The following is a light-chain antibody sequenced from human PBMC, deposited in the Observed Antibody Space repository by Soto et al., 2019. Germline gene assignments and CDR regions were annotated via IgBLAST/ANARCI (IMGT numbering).Light chain of an antibody. Sequence: DLQIAVSPSSVAVSGGGSVTNTCRASQGISSWLAWYQQKPEKAPKLVIYDASSLQSGVPSRFSGSGSGTDFTLAIRCLQPEDSAPYYCQQANSFALSFGGGTKVDIK. V-gene: IGKV1-12*01. CDR3: QQANSFALS. J-gene: IGKJ4*01. CDR2: DAS. CDR1: QGISSW.